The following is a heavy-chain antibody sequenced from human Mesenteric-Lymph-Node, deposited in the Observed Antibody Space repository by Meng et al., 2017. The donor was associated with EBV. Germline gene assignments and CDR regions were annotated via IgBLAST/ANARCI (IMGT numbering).Heavy chain of an antibody. J-gene: IGHJ4*02. D-gene: IGHD5-18*01. CDR2: ISGSGSTI. V-gene: IGHV3-11*01. Sequence: QVQEVESGGGLVRPGGPWGFSCAASGVTVTNFYRSWISRAPEKGLEWVSCISGSGSTIYYADSVKGLFTSSRDNAKNSLYLQMNSLRADDTAMYYCARDWSSYGPSDYWGQGTLVTVSS. CDR1: GVTVTNFY. CDR3: ARDWSSYGPSDY.